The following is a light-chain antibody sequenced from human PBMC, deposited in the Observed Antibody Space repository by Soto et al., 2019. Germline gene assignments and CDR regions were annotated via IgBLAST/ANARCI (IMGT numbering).Light chain of an antibody. CDR2: YDS. J-gene: IGLJ1*01. CDR1: NIGSKS. Sequence: SYELTQPPSESVAPGKTARITCGGNNIGSKSVHWYQQKPGQAPVLVIYYDSDRPSGIPERFSGSNSGNTATLTISRVEAGDEADYYCQVWDSSSDLVFGTGTKLTVL. CDR3: QVWDSSSDLV. V-gene: IGLV3-21*04.